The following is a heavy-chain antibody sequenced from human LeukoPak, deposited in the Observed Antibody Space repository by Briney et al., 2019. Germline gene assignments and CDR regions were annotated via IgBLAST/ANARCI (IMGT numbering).Heavy chain of an antibody. CDR1: GGSISSYY. J-gene: IGHJ4*02. CDR2: IYYSGST. D-gene: IGHD5-12*01. CDR3: ARGVAGYGPYDY. V-gene: IGHV4-59*01. Sequence: SETLSLTCTVSGGSISSYYWSWIRQPPGKGLEWIGYIYYSGSTKYNPSLKSRVTISVDTPKNQFSLRLNSVTAADTAVYYCARGVAGYGPYDYWGQGTLVTVSS.